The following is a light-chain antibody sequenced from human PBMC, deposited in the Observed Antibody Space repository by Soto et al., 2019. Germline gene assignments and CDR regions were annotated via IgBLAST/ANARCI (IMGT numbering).Light chain of an antibody. J-gene: IGKJ2*01. Sequence: EIVMTQSPATLSVSPGERATLSCRASQSVSSNLAWYQQKPGQAPRLLIYGATTRATGIPARFSGSGSGTEFNLTISSLQSEDCVVYYCQQYNNWPPMYTYGQGNKLEIK. CDR3: QQYNNWPPMYT. CDR1: QSVSSN. V-gene: IGKV3-15*01. CDR2: GAT.